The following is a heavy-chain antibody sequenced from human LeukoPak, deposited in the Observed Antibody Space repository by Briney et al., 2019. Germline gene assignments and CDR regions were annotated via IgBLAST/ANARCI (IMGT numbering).Heavy chain of an antibody. V-gene: IGHV3-30*03. Sequence: GGSLRLSCAASGFTFSIYGIHWVRQAPGKGLEWVAVISYDGSNKYYADSVKGRFTISRDNSKNTLYLQMNSLRAEDTAVYYCARQGAISTNYFDYWGQGTLVTVSS. CDR2: ISYDGSNK. D-gene: IGHD1-26*01. CDR1: GFTFSIYG. CDR3: ARQGAISTNYFDY. J-gene: IGHJ4*02.